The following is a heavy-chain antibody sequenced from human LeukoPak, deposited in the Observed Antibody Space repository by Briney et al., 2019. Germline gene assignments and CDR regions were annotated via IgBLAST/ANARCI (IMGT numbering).Heavy chain of an antibody. CDR2: INSDGSST. CDR1: GFAFSSYW. V-gene: IGHV3-74*01. D-gene: IGHD4-17*01. Sequence: GRSLRLSCAASGFAFSSYWMHWVRQAPGKGLVWVSRINSDGSSTSYADSVKGRFTISRDNAKNTLYLQMNSLRAEDTAVYYCARTYGLDAFDIWGQGTMVTVSS. J-gene: IGHJ3*02. CDR3: ARTYGLDAFDI.